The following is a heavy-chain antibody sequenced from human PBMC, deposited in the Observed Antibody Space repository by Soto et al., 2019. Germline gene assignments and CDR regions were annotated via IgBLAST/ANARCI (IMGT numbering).Heavy chain of an antibody. J-gene: IGHJ6*02. V-gene: IGHV3-30-3*01. CDR3: ARAGDCSGGSCHTNYYYYGMDV. CDR1: GFTFSSYA. CDR2: ISYDGSNK. Sequence: GGSLRLSCAASGFTFSSYAMHWVRQAPGKGLEWVAVISYDGSNKYYADSVKGRFTISRDNSKNTLYLQMNSLRAEDTAVYYCARAGDCSGGSCHTNYYYYGMDVWGQGTTVTVSS. D-gene: IGHD2-15*01.